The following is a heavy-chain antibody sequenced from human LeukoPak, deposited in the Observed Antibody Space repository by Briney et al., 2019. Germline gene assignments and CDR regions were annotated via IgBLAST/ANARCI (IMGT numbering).Heavy chain of an antibody. J-gene: IGHJ1*01. V-gene: IGHV1-18*01. Sequence: ASVKVSCKASEGTFSTYAISWVRQAPGQGLEWMGWISAYNGNTNYAQKLQGRVTMTTDTSTSTAYMELSSLRSEDTAVYYCAREAGRDWERSPDDFQHWGQGTLVTVSS. D-gene: IGHD3-9*01. CDR3: AREAGRDWERSPDDFQH. CDR1: EGTFSTYA. CDR2: ISAYNGNT.